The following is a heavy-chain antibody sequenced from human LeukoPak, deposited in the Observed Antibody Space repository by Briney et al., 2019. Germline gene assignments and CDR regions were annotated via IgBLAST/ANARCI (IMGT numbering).Heavy chain of an antibody. V-gene: IGHV4-34*01. J-gene: IGHJ4*02. D-gene: IGHD6-19*01. CDR1: GGSFSGYY. CDR2: INHSGST. Sequence: TSETLSLTCAVYGGSFSGYYWSWIRQPPGKGLEWIGEINHSGSTNYNPSLKSRVTISVDTSKNQFSLKLSSVTAADTAVYYCAGGLSGIAVAGTAWFDYWGQGTLVTVSS. CDR3: AGGLSGIAVAGTAWFDY.